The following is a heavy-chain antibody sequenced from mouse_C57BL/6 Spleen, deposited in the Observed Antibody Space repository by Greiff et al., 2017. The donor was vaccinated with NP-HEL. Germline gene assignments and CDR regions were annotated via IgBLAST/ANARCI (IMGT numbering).Heavy chain of an antibody. J-gene: IGHJ4*01. CDR3: ARWRLRRRAMDY. CDR1: GYTFTDYY. D-gene: IGHD2-4*01. CDR2: INPNNGGT. Sequence: EVQLQQSGPELVKPGASVKISCKASGYTFTDYYMNWVKQSHGKSLEWIGDINPNNGGTSYNQKFKGKATLTVDKSSSTTYMELRSLTSEDSAVYYCARWRLRRRAMDYWGQGTSVTVSS. V-gene: IGHV1-26*01.